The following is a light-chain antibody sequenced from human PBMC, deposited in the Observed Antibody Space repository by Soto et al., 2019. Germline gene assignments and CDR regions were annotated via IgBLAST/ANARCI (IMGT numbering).Light chain of an antibody. V-gene: IGKV1-5*01. CDR3: KEYTTYSRT. J-gene: IGKJ1*01. CDR2: DDS. Sequence: DIQMTQSPSTLSASVRDRVTITCRASQSISSWLAWYQQKPGKAPKVLIYDDSTMESGVPSRFSGGSSGTELTLTITCLQPDDFATYSCKEYTTYSRTFGQGTKVEVK. CDR1: QSISSW.